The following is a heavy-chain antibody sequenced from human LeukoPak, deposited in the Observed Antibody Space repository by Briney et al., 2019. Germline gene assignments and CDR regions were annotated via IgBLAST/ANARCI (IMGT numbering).Heavy chain of an antibody. CDR3: ARHGVKNLLYSSSSFYYYYIDV. V-gene: IGHV4-34*01. D-gene: IGHD6-6*01. CDR1: GGSFSGYY. J-gene: IGHJ6*03. CDR2: INHSGST. Sequence: KPSETLSLTCAVYGGSFSGYYWSWIRQPPGKGLEWIGEINHSGSTNYNPSLKSRATISVDTSKNQFSLKLSSVTAADTAVYYCARHGVKNLLYSSSSFYYYYIDVWGKGTTVTVSS.